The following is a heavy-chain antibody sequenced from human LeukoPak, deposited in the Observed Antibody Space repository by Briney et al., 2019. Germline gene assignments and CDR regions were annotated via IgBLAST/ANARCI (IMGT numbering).Heavy chain of an antibody. CDR3: ARAAYDSSGNDY. CDR2: ISSNGGST. D-gene: IGHD3-22*01. V-gene: IGHV3-64*01. J-gene: IGHJ4*02. Sequence: GGSLRLSCAASGFTFSSYAMHWVRQAPGKGLEYVSAISSNGGSTYYANSVKGRFTISRDNSKNTLYLQMGSLRAEDMAVYYCARAAYDSSGNDYWGQGTLVTVSS. CDR1: GFTFSSYA.